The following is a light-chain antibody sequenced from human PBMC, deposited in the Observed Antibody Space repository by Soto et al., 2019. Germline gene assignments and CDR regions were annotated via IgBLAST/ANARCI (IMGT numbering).Light chain of an antibody. J-gene: IGLJ1*01. CDR3: SSYAGINNLGV. CDR1: SSDVGDNNY. CDR2: DVT. V-gene: IGLV2-14*01. Sequence: QSALTQPASVSGSPGQSITISCTGTSSDVGDNNYVSWYQQHPGKAPKLMIYDVTHRPSGISNRFSGSKSGNTASLTISGLQAEDEADYYCSSYAGINNLGVFGTGTKVTVL.